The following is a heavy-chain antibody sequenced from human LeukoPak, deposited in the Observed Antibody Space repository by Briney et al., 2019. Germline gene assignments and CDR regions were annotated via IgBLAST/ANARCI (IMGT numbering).Heavy chain of an antibody. J-gene: IGHJ5*01. CDR1: GYTFTSYG. CDR2: ISAYNGNT. D-gene: IGHD1-26*01. CDR3: ARASGSYWWFDS. Sequence: ALVKVSCKASGYTFTSYGISWVRQAPGQGLEWMGWISAYNGNTNYAQKFQGSVTMTRDTSISTVYMELSRLRSDDTAVYYCARASGSYWWFDSWGQGTLVTVSS. V-gene: IGHV1-18*01.